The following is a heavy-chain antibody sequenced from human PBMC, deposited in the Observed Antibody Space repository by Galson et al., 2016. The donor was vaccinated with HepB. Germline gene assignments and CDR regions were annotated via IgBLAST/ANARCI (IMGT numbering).Heavy chain of an antibody. Sequence: SETLSLTCGVSGVSLNGYYWTWLRQIPGKGLEWIGKIKHRGITKDNPAFEGRLTLSVDTSKNQVSLKLKSVTAAETAMYYCAKGDAVVAAVDYWGPGKLVTVSS. CDR3: AKGDAVVAAVDY. J-gene: IGHJ4*02. CDR1: GVSLNGYY. CDR2: IKHRGIT. D-gene: IGHD2-15*01. V-gene: IGHV4-34*01.